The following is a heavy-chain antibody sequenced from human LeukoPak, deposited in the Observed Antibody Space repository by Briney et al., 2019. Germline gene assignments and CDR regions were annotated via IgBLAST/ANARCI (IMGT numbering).Heavy chain of an antibody. CDR3: ARGKAMVRGVMGSWFDP. J-gene: IGHJ5*02. Sequence: GASVKVSCTASGYTFTSYDFNWVRQATGQGLEWMGWMNPNSGNTGYAQKFQGRVTMTRNTSISTAYMELSSLRSEDTALYYCARGKAMVRGVMGSWFDPWGQGTLVTVSS. CDR2: MNPNSGNT. D-gene: IGHD3-10*01. CDR1: GYTFTSYD. V-gene: IGHV1-8*01.